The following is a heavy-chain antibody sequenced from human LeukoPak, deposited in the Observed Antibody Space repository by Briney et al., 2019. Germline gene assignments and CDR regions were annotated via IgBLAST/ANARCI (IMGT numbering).Heavy chain of an antibody. J-gene: IGHJ1*01. Sequence: LSQTLSLTCAISGDSVSTNSATWTWIRQSPSRGLEWLGRTYYRSKWYKYYAVSVKGRITINPDTSKNQFSLQLNSVTPEDTAVYYCARGPSYFQHWGQGTLVTVSS. CDR1: GDSVSTNSAT. V-gene: IGHV6-1*01. CDR2: TYYRSKWYK. CDR3: ARGPSYFQH.